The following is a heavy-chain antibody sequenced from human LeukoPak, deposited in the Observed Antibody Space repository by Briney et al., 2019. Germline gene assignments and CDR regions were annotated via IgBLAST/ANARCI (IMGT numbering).Heavy chain of an antibody. Sequence: ASVKVSCKASGYTFTSYDINWVRQATGQGLEWMGWMNPNRGNTGSAQKFQGSGTITRNTSISTAYMDLSSLRSEDTAVYYCARGEMATLKFDYWRQGTLVTISS. CDR1: GYTFTSYD. CDR2: MNPNRGNT. J-gene: IGHJ4*02. V-gene: IGHV1-8*03. CDR3: ARGEMATLKFDY. D-gene: IGHD5-24*01.